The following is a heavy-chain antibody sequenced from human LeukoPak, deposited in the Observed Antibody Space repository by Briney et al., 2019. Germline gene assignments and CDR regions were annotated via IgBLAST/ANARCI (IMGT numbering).Heavy chain of an antibody. CDR1: GFTFNGYN. CDR2: ITSSSSYI. J-gene: IGHJ4*02. Sequence: GGSLRLSCAASGFTFNGYNMNWVRQAPGKGLEWVSSITSSSSYIYYAASVKGRFTFSRDNANNSVFLQMNSLRVEDTAVYYCARDCIGGSCFQDWGQGGLVTVSS. D-gene: IGHD2-15*01. CDR3: ARDCIGGSCFQD. V-gene: IGHV3-21*01.